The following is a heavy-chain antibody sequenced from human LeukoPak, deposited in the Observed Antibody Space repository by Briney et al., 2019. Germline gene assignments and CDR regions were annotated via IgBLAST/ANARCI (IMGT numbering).Heavy chain of an antibody. CDR2: ISGSGGHT. J-gene: IGHJ4*02. Sequence: GGSLRLSCAASGFTFSNYAMSWVRQAPGKGLEWVSTISGSGGHTFYADSVEGRLTVSRDNSKNTLYLQMNSLRAEDTALYYCAKAFYYGSGSYSSNFDSWGQGALVTVSS. CDR3: AKAFYYGSGSYSSNFDS. CDR1: GFTFSNYA. D-gene: IGHD3-10*01. V-gene: IGHV3-23*01.